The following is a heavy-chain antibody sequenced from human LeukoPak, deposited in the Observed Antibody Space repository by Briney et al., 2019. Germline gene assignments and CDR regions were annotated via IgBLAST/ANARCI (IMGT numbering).Heavy chain of an antibody. CDR3: ARDASRARSLNWFDP. CDR2: IYTSGST. Sequence: PSETLSLTCTVSGXSISSYYGSWIRQPAGKGQEWIGRIYTSGSTNYNPSLKSRVTMSVDTSKNQFSLKLSSVTAADTAVYYCARDASRARSLNWFDPWGQGTLVTVSS. D-gene: IGHD3-16*01. J-gene: IGHJ5*02. V-gene: IGHV4-4*07. CDR1: GXSISSYY.